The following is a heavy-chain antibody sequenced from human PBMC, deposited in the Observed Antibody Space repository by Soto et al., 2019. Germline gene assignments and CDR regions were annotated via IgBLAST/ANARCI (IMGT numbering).Heavy chain of an antibody. J-gene: IGHJ4*02. CDR1: GFTVSSNY. Sequence: EVQLVESGGGLVQPGGSLRLSCAASGFTVSSNYMSWVRQAPGKGLEWVSVIYSGGSTYYADSVKGRFTISRDNSKIPLYLQMNRLRAEDTAVYYSARGLYSVWPYFDDWGQGTLVPASS. V-gene: IGHV3-66*01. D-gene: IGHD5-12*01. CDR3: ARGLYSVWPYFDD. CDR2: IYSGGST.